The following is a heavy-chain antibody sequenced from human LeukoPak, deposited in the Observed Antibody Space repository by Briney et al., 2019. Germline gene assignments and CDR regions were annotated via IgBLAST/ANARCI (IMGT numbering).Heavy chain of an antibody. CDR1: GGSVSSGSYY. V-gene: IGHV4-61*01. J-gene: IGHJ4*02. Sequence: SETLSLTCTVSGGSVSSGSYYWSWIRQPPGKGLEWIGYIYYSGSTNYNPSLKSRVTISVDTSKNQFSLKLSSVTAADTAVYYCARSRDGYNKGFDYWGQGTLVTVSS. CDR3: ARSRDGYNKGFDY. D-gene: IGHD5-24*01. CDR2: IYYSGST.